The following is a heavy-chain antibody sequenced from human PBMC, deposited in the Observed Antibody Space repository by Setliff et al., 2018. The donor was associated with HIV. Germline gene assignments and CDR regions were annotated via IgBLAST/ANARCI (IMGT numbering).Heavy chain of an antibody. Sequence: SETLSLTCTVSGGSISSYYWSWIRQPPGKGLEWIGYIYYSGSTNYNPSLKGRVTISVDTSKNQFSLKLSSVTAADTAVYHCARAAAAAGYYYYGMDVWGQGTTVTVSS. V-gene: IGHV4-59*01. CDR3: ARAAAAAGYYYYGMDV. CDR1: GGSISSYY. D-gene: IGHD6-25*01. CDR2: IYYSGST. J-gene: IGHJ6*02.